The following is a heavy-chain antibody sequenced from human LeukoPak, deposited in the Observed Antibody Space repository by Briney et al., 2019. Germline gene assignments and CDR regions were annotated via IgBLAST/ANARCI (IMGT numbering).Heavy chain of an antibody. D-gene: IGHD2-15*01. CDR3: ARGVPGYCSGGSCYPMYP. Sequence: ASVKVSCKASGYTFTSYYIHWVRQAPGQGLEWMGIINPSGGSTSYAQKFQGRVTMTRDTSTSTVYMELSSLRSEDTAVYYCARGVPGYCSGGSCYPMYPWGQGTLVTVSS. J-gene: IGHJ5*02. CDR1: GYTFTSYY. V-gene: IGHV1-46*01. CDR2: INPSGGST.